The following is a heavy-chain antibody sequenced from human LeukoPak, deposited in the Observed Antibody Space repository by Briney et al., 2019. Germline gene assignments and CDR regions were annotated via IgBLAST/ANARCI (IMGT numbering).Heavy chain of an antibody. CDR3: ARVNGYNYYYYYYMDV. J-gene: IGHJ6*03. CDR2: ISSNGSTI. CDR1: GFTFSDYY. Sequence: PGGSLRLSCAASGFTFSDYYMSWIRQAPGKGLEWVSYISSNGSTIYYADSVKGRFTISRDNAKNSLYLQMNSLRAEDTAVYYCARVNGYNYYYYYYMDVWGKGTTVTVPS. V-gene: IGHV3-11*04. D-gene: IGHD5-24*01.